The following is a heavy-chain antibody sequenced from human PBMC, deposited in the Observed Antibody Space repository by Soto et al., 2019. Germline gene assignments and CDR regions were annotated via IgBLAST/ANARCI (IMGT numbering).Heavy chain of an antibody. J-gene: IGHJ4*02. CDR1: GFSLSTNGMC. CDR2: IDWDDDK. V-gene: IGHV2-70*01. D-gene: IGHD3-22*01. Sequence: GSCPTLVNPTQTLTLTCTFSGFSLSTNGMCVSWIRQPPGKALEWLALIDWDDDKYYSTSLKTRLTISKDTSKNQVVLTMANMDPLDTAMYFCARTSYYDSSGYYYGDRPLLDYWGQGTLVTVSS. CDR3: ARTSYYDSSGYYYGDRPLLDY.